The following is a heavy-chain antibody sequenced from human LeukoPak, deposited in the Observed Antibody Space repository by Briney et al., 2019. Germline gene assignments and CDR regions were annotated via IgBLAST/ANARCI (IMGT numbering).Heavy chain of an antibody. Sequence: TGGSLRLSCAASGFTFSSYSMNWVRQAPGKGLEWVSYISSSSSTICYADSVKGRFTISRGNAKNSLYLQMNSLRAEDTAVYYCATSSGYSYGWGQGTLVTVSS. D-gene: IGHD5-18*01. J-gene: IGHJ4*02. CDR3: ATSSGYSYG. CDR1: GFTFSSYS. CDR2: ISSSSSTI. V-gene: IGHV3-48*01.